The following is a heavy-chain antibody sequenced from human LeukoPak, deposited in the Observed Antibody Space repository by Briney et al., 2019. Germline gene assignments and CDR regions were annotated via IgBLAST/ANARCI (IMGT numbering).Heavy chain of an antibody. CDR2: IYYSGST. CDR3: ASSSILVVVISNFDY. CDR1: GGSISSSSYY. V-gene: IGHV4-39*01. Sequence: SETLSLTCTVSGGSISSSSYYWGWIRQPPGKGLEWIGSIYYSGSTYYNPSLKSRVTISVDTSKNQFSLKLSSVTAAETAVYYCASSSILVVVISNFDYWGQGTLVTVSS. J-gene: IGHJ4*02. D-gene: IGHD3-22*01.